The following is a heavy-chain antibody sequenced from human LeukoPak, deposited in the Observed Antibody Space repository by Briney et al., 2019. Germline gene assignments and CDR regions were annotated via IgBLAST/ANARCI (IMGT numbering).Heavy chain of an antibody. CDR3: ARLTGTKGFDY. Sequence: GGSLRLSCAASGFPFSSYWMGWVRQAPGKGLEGVAHIKQDGSDKYYVDSVKGRFSISRDNAKNSLYLQLNSLRADDTAVYYCARLTGTKGFDYWGQGTLVTVTS. CDR2: IKQDGSDK. J-gene: IGHJ4*02. CDR1: GFPFSSYW. D-gene: IGHD1-1*01. V-gene: IGHV3-7*01.